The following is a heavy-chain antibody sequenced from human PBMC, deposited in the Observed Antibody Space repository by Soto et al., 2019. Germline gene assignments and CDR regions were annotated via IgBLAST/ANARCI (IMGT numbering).Heavy chain of an antibody. D-gene: IGHD3-10*01. Sequence: QVQLQQSGPGLVKPSETLSLTCTVSSGPSSSHNWGWIRQSPGRGLEWIGYVYNTGGTSYNPSLTSRVTISADTSANHTSLTLSFVTAADTAIYYCVRQGIGTLHGLVDVWGQGTTVSVSS. V-gene: IGHV4-59*08. CDR1: SGPSSSHN. CDR2: VYNTGGT. J-gene: IGHJ6*02. CDR3: VRQGIGTLHGLVDV.